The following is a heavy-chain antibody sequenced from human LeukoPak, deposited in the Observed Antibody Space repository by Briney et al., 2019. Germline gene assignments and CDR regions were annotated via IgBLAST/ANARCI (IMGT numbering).Heavy chain of an antibody. CDR2: FDPEDGET. CDR1: GYTFTTYY. V-gene: IGHV1-24*01. J-gene: IGHJ4*02. CDR3: ATVDSYGY. Sequence: ASVKVSCKASGYTFTTYYMHWVRQAPGKGLEWMGGFDPEDGETIYAQKFQGRVTMTEDTSTDTAYMELSSLRSEDTAVYYCATVDSYGYWGQGTLVTVSS. D-gene: IGHD5-18*01.